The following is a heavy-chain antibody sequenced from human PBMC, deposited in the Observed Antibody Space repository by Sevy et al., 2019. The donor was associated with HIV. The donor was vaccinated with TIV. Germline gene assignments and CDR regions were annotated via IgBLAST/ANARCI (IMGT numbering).Heavy chain of an antibody. CDR1: GFTFTSYW. V-gene: IGHV3-7*01. Sequence: GGSLRLSCAASGFTFTSYWMSWVRQAPGKGLEWVANIKQDGSEKYYVDSVKGRFTISRDNAKNSLYLQMNSLRAEDTAVYYCARAGITIFGVVNPYYYYRMDVWGQGTTVTVSS. D-gene: IGHD3-3*01. CDR2: IKQDGSEK. CDR3: ARAGITIFGVVNPYYYYRMDV. J-gene: IGHJ6*02.